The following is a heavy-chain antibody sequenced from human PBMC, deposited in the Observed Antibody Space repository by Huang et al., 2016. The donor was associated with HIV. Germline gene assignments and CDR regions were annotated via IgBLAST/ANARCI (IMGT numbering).Heavy chain of an antibody. D-gene: IGHD3-10*01. CDR1: GGSIRSDNYY. CDR3: ARLPGSITMIRRVITDPY. Sequence: QLQLQESGPGLVKPSETLSLPCTVSGGSIRSDNYYWGWIRQPPGKGLEWIGSIYYSGSTDTSPSLKRRVTTTGDTSKSHFSLRVSSVTAADTAVYYCARLPGSITMIRRVITDPYWGQGTLVTVSS. V-gene: IGHV4-39*02. CDR2: IYYSGST. J-gene: IGHJ4*02.